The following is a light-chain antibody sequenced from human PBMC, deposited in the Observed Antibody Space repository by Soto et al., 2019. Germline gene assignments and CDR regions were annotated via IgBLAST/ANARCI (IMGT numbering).Light chain of an antibody. CDR2: SNN. CDR1: SSNIGVNA. J-gene: IGLJ3*02. Sequence: QSVLTQPPSASETPGQRVTLSCSGGSSNIGVNAISWYQQLPGTAPKLLMYSNNQRPSGVPDRFSGSKSGTSASLAISGLKSEDEADYYCAAWDDSLNGWVFGGGTKLTVL. CDR3: AAWDDSLNGWV. V-gene: IGLV1-44*01.